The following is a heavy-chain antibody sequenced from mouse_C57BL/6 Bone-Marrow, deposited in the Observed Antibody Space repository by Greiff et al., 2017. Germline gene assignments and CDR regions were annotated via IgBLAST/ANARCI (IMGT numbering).Heavy chain of an antibody. CDR2: IYPRSGNT. CDR3: ARWRDGYDEEFLHWYFDV. Sequence: QVQLKESGAELARPGASVKLSCKASGYTFTSYGISWVKQRTGQGLEWIGEIYPRSGNTYYNEKFKGKATLTADKSSSTAYMELRSLTSEDSAVFFCARWRDGYDEEFLHWYFDVWGTGTTVTVSS. J-gene: IGHJ1*03. V-gene: IGHV1-81*01. CDR1: GYTFTSYG. D-gene: IGHD2-2*01.